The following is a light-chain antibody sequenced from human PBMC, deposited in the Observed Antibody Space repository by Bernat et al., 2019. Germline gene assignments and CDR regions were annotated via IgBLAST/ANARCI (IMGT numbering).Light chain of an antibody. CDR2: EVN. CDR1: SSDVGYYNF. CDR3: CSHAGSRTWV. Sequence: QSALTQPASVSGSPGQSITISCTGTSSDVGYYNFVSCYQQYPGKAPKLIIYEVNKWPSGVSNRFSGSKSGNTASLTISGLQAEDEADYYCCSHAGSRTWVFGGGTKLTVL. V-gene: IGLV2-23*02. J-gene: IGLJ3*02.